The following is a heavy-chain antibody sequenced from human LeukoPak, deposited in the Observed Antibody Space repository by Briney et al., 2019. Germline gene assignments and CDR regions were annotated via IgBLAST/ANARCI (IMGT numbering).Heavy chain of an antibody. J-gene: IGHJ4*02. D-gene: IGHD6-13*01. V-gene: IGHV3-48*01. CDR2: ISSSSSTI. Sequence: GGSLRLSCAASGFTFSSYSMNWVRQAPGKGLEWVSYISSSSSTIYYADSVKGRLTTSRDNSKNTLYLQMNSLRAEDTAVYYCARDGYSSSWGLTNWGQGTLVTVSS. CDR1: GFTFSSYS. CDR3: ARDGYSSSWGLTN.